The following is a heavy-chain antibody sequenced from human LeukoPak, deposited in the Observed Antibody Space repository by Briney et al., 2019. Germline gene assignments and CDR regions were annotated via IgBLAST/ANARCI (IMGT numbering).Heavy chain of an antibody. CDR2: ISSSSSYI. D-gene: IGHD2-2*01. J-gene: IGHJ6*02. V-gene: IGHV3-21*01. CDR1: GFTFSSYE. Sequence: GGSLRLSCAASGFTFSSYEMNWVRQAPGKGLEWVSSISSSSSYIYYADSVKGRFTISRDNATNSLYLQMNSLRAEDTAVYYCARDTVVVPAAIFFYYYYGMDVWGQGTTVTVSS. CDR3: ARDTVVVPAAIFFYYYYGMDV.